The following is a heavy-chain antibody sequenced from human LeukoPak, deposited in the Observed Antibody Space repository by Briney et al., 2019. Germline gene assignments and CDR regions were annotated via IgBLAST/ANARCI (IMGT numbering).Heavy chain of an antibody. CDR2: IYYSGST. J-gene: IGHJ6*02. D-gene: IGHD3-3*01. Sequence: SETLSLTCTVSGGSISSYYWSWIRQPPGKGLEWIGHIYYSGSTNYNPSLKSRVTISVDTSKNQFSLKLSSVTAADTAVYYCARRNYDFWSGYYNGMDVWGQGTTVTVSS. CDR3: ARRNYDFWSGYYNGMDV. CDR1: GGSISSYY. V-gene: IGHV4-59*08.